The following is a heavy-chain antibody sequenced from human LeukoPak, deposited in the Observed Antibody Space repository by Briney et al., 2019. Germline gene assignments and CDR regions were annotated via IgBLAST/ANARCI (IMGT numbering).Heavy chain of an antibody. V-gene: IGHV3-30*04. Sequence: GRSLRLSCAASGFTFSGYAMHWVRQAPGKGLEWVAVLSYDGSNKYYADSVKGRFTISRDNSKNTLYLQMNSLRAEDTVVYYCARDRSLDYWGQGTLVTVSS. CDR3: ARDRSLDY. CDR2: LSYDGSNK. CDR1: GFTFSGYA. J-gene: IGHJ4*02.